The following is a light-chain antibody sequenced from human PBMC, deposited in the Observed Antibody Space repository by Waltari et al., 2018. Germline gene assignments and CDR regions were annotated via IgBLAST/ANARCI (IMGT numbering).Light chain of an antibody. Sequence: QLVLTQSPSASASLGASVKLTCTLSRGHSNYAIAWHQQQPEKGPRYLMKVNSDGSHTKGEGIPDRFSGSSSGAERYLTISSLHSEDEADYYCQTWGTGIRVFGGGTKLTVL. CDR3: QTWGTGIRV. J-gene: IGLJ3*02. CDR1: RGHSNYA. V-gene: IGLV4-69*01. CDR2: VNSDGSH.